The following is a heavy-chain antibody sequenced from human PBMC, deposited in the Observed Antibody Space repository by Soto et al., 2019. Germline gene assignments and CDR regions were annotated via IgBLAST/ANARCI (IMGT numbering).Heavy chain of an antibody. V-gene: IGHV3-49*04. Sequence: PGGSLRLSCTCSGFNFGDYAMGWVRQAPGKGLEWVGSIRSNDHGGTTEYAASVKGRFIISRDDFKSIAYLQMSSLETEDTAVYYCSRWADSQKFAHWGQGTLVTVSS. CDR2: IRSNDHGGTT. CDR1: GFNFGDYA. J-gene: IGHJ4*02. CDR3: SRWADSQKFAH.